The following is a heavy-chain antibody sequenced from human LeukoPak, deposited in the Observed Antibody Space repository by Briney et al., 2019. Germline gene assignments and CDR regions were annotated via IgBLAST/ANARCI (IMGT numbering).Heavy chain of an antibody. V-gene: IGHV1-58*02. CDR1: GFTFTSSA. D-gene: IGHD6-19*01. CDR2: IVVGSGNT. CDR3: AAVAGHNPDDAFDI. J-gene: IGHJ3*02. Sequence: SVKVSCKASGFTFTSSAMQWVRQARGQRLEWIGWIVVGSGNTNYAQKFQERVTIARDMSTSTAYMELSSLRSEDTAVYYCAAVAGHNPDDAFDIWGQGTMVTVSS.